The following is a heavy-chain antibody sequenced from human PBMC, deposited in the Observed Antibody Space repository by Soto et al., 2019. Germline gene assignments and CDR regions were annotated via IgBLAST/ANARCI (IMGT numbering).Heavy chain of an antibody. CDR2: IYHSGST. D-gene: IGHD3-3*01. CDR1: GYSISSGYS. CDR3: ARAHRVYDFWSGYYTGPPDY. Sequence: SETLSLTCAVSGYSISSGYSWGWIRQPPGKGLEWIGSIYHSGSTYYNPSLKSRVTISVDTSKNQFSLKLSSVTAADTAVYYCARAHRVYDFWSGYYTGPPDYWGQGTLVTVSS. V-gene: IGHV4-38-2*01. J-gene: IGHJ4*02.